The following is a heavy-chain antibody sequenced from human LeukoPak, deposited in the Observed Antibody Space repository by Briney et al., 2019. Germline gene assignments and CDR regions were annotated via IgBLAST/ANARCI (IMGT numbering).Heavy chain of an antibody. V-gene: IGHV4-39*07. CDR3: ARRISDMVRGEENWFDP. Sequence: KPSETLSLTCTVSGGSISSSSYYWGWIRQPPGKGLEWIGSIYYSGSTYYNPSLKSRVTISVDTSKNQFSLKLSSVTAADTAVYYCARRISDMVRGEENWFDPWGQGTLVTVSS. CDR2: IYYSGST. CDR1: GGSISSSSYY. J-gene: IGHJ5*02. D-gene: IGHD3-10*01.